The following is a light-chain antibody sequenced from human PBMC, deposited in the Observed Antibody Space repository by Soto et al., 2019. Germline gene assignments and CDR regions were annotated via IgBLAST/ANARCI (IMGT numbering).Light chain of an antibody. CDR2: NNN. J-gene: IGLJ1*01. V-gene: IGLV1-47*02. CDR1: SSNIGSNY. Sequence: QSVLTQPPSASGTPVQRVTISCSGSSSNIGSNYLYWYQQLPGTAPKLLIYNNNQRPSGVPDRFSGSQSGTSASLAISGLRSEDEADYYCAAWDDSLSAYVFGTGTTLTVL. CDR3: AAWDDSLSAYV.